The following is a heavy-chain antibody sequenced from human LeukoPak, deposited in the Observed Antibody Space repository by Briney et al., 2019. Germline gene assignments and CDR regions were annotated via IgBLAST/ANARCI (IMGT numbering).Heavy chain of an antibody. J-gene: IGHJ5*02. CDR1: GGPISLYF. D-gene: IGHD3-10*01. Sequence: SETLSLTCTVSGGPISLYFWSWIRQPPGKGLEWIGYISYTGSTNYNPSLKSRVTISVDTSKNQFSLQLTSVTAADTAVYYCARDDYRGVTNFDPWGQGTLVTVSS. V-gene: IGHV4-59*01. CDR2: ISYTGST. CDR3: ARDDYRGVTNFDP.